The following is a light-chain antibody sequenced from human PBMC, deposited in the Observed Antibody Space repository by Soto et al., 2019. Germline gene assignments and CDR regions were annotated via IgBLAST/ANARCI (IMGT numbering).Light chain of an antibody. CDR3: CSYTGSSTLV. CDR2: EVN. Sequence: QSALTQPASVSGSPGQSITISCSGTSSDVGSYNLVSWYQQHPGKAPKLMIYEVNKRPSGVSNRFSGSKSGNTASLTISGLQAEDEAYYYCCSYTGSSTLVFGGGTKLTVL. V-gene: IGLV2-23*02. CDR1: SSDVGSYNL. J-gene: IGLJ2*01.